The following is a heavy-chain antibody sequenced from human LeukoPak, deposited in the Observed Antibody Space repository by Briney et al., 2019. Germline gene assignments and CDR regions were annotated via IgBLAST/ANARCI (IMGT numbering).Heavy chain of an antibody. CDR3: ARVKWQQLAGEGWFDP. D-gene: IGHD6-13*01. J-gene: IGHJ5*02. CDR2: IYYSGST. V-gene: IGHV4-30-4*01. Sequence: PSQTLSLTCTVSGGSISSGGYFWTWIRQHPRKALEWIGYIYYSGSTYYNPSLKSRVTISVDTSKNQFSLKLSSVTAADTAVYYCARVKWQQLAGEGWFDPWGQGTLVTVSS. CDR1: GGSISSGGYF.